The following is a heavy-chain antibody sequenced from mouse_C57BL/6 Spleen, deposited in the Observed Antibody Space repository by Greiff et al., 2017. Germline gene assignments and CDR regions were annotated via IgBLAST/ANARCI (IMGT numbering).Heavy chain of an antibody. J-gene: IGHJ4*01. V-gene: IGHV1-42*01. CDR3: ASVLYYGNPYARDY. Sequence: EVQLQQSGPELVKPGASVKISCKASGYSFTGYYMNWVKQSPEKSLEWIGEINPSTGGTTYNQKFKAKATLTVDKSSSTAYMQLKSLTSEDSAVYYCASVLYYGNPYARDYWGQGTSVTVSS. CDR1: GYSFTGYY. CDR2: INPSTGGT. D-gene: IGHD2-1*01.